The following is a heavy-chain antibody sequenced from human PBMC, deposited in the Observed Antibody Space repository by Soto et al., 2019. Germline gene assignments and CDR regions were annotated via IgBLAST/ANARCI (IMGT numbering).Heavy chain of an antibody. CDR2: ISGSGGST. D-gene: IGHD5-12*01. Sequence: EVQLVESGGGLVQPGGSLRLSCAASGFIFSNNAMSWVRQAPGKGLDWVSTISGSGGSTYYADSVKGRFSISRDNSKNTLYLQMNSLRADDTAVYYCAKREATLWGQGTLVTVSS. V-gene: IGHV3-23*04. CDR1: GFIFSNNA. J-gene: IGHJ4*02. CDR3: AKREATL.